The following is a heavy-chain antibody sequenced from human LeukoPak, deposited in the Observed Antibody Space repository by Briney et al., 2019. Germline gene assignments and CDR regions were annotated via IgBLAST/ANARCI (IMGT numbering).Heavy chain of an antibody. V-gene: IGHV3-23*01. Sequence: GASLRLSCAASGFTFSSYAMSWVRQAPGKGLEWVSGISGSGVSTYYADSVKGQFTISRDNSKNKVYLQMNSLRAEDTAIYFCAKGGLGGTAVVTMDSWGQGTLVTVSS. CDR1: GFTFSSYA. CDR2: ISGSGVST. J-gene: IGHJ4*02. D-gene: IGHD4-23*01. CDR3: AKGGLGGTAVVTMDS.